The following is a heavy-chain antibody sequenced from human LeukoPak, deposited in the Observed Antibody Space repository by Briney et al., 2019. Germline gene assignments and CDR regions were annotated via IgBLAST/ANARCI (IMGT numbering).Heavy chain of an antibody. D-gene: IGHD4-17*01. J-gene: IGHJ4*02. V-gene: IGHV3-72*01. Sequence: GGSLRLSCAASGFTFSDNYMDWVRQAPGKGREWVARIRNKANSYNTEYAASVKGRFTISRDDSRNSLYLQMNSLRTEDTALYYCSRAQSYGDYFDYWGQGTLLTVSS. CDR2: IRNKANSYNT. CDR1: GFTFSDNY. CDR3: SRAQSYGDYFDY.